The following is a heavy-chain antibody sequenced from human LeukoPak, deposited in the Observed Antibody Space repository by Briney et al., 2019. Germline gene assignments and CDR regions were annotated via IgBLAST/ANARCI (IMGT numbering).Heavy chain of an antibody. V-gene: IGHV3-74*01. CDR2: INTDGSST. Sequence: GGSLRLSCAASGFTFSRYWKHWVRQAPGKGLVWVPRINTDGSSTSYADSVKGRFTISRDNAKNRLYVQMTSLRAEDTAIYYCATGSGLWSPDYWGQGTLVTVSS. J-gene: IGHJ4*02. D-gene: IGHD5-18*01. CDR3: ATGSGLWSPDY. CDR1: GFTFSRYW.